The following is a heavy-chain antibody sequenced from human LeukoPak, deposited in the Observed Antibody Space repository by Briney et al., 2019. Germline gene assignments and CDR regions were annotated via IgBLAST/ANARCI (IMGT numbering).Heavy chain of an antibody. CDR3: ARGERHYDILTGYSNTPWYFDL. CDR2: IYPGDSDT. V-gene: IGHV5-51*01. D-gene: IGHD3-9*01. J-gene: IGHJ2*01. Sequence: GESLKISFKGSGYSFTSYWIGWVRQMPGKGLEWMGIIYPGDSDTRYSPSFQGQVTISADKSISTAYLQWSSLKASDTAMYYCARGERHYDILTGYSNTPWYFDLWGRGTLVTVSS. CDR1: GYSFTSYW.